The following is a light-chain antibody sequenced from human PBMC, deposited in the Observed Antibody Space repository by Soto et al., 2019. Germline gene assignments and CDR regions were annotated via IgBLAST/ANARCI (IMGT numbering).Light chain of an antibody. J-gene: IGLJ1*01. CDR1: RSNIGSKT. Sequence: QAVLTQPPSASRTPRQRVTISFSGNRSNIGSKTVTWYQQLPGAAPKLLIYHNNQRPSGVPDRFSGSKSGTSASLAISGLQSEDEADYYCETWDDSLNGLFGPGTKVTV. CDR2: HNN. CDR3: ETWDDSLNGL. V-gene: IGLV1-44*01.